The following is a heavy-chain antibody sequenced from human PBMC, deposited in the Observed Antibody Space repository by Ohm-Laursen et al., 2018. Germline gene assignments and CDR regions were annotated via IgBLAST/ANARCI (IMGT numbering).Heavy chain of an antibody. CDR1: DGSISRYY. Sequence: SDTLSLTCTVSDGSISRYYWSWIRQPPGKGLEWIGEINHSGSTNYNPSLKSRVTISVDTSKNQFSLKLSSVTAADTAVYYCARGLSVIVVVIKTFDIWGQGTMVTVSS. CDR2: INHSGST. V-gene: IGHV4-34*01. J-gene: IGHJ3*02. CDR3: ARGLSVIVVVIKTFDI. D-gene: IGHD3-22*01.